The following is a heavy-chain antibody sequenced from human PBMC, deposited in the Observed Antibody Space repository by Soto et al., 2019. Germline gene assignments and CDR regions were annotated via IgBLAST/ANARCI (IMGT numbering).Heavy chain of an antibody. D-gene: IGHD3-3*01. J-gene: IGHJ6*02. Sequence: PSVKVSCKASGYTFTSYAMHWVRQAPGQRLEWMGWINAGNGNTKYSQKFQGRVTITRDTSASTAYMELSSLRSEDTAVYYCARDYYDFWSGYYPNYGMDVWGQGTTVTVSS. CDR3: ARDYYDFWSGYYPNYGMDV. V-gene: IGHV1-3*01. CDR2: INAGNGNT. CDR1: GYTFTSYA.